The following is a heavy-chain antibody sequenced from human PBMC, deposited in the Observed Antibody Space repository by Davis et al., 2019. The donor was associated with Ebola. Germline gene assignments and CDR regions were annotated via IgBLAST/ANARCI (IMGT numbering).Heavy chain of an antibody. CDR1: GYTFTSYG. V-gene: IGHV1-18*01. CDR3: ARFIGRALVVAATGRDLYYYYGMDV. Sequence: AASVKVSCKASGYTFTSYGISWVRQAPGQGLEWMGWISAYNGNTNYAQKLQGRVTMTTDTSTSTAYMELRSLRSDDTAVYYCARFIGRALVVAATGRDLYYYYGMDVWGQGTTVTVSS. CDR2: ISAYNGNT. D-gene: IGHD2-15*01. J-gene: IGHJ6*02.